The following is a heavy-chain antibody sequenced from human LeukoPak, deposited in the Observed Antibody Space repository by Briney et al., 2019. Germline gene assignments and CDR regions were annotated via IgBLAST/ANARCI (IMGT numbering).Heavy chain of an antibody. CDR1: GGSISPYY. D-gene: IGHD3-22*01. CDR3: ARDYYDSSGYWGAFDI. Sequence: SETLSLTCTVSGGSISPYYWTWIRQPPGKGLEWIGYIYYNGNTNYNPSLKSRVTISVDTSKNQFSLKLSFVTAADTAVYYCARDYYDSSGYWGAFDIWGQGTMVTVSS. CDR2: IYYNGNT. V-gene: IGHV4-59*01. J-gene: IGHJ3*02.